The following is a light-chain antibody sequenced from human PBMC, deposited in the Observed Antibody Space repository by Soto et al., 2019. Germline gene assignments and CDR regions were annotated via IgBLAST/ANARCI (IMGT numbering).Light chain of an antibody. Sequence: QSVLTQPPSVSGTPGQAVVISCSGGTSNIGTNYVYWFQQFPGTAPKLLIYQNDQRPSGVPERFSGSKSGTSASLAINGLRPEDEADYYCAAWDDSLSGYVFGTGTKLTVL. CDR1: TSNIGTNY. J-gene: IGLJ1*01. V-gene: IGLV1-47*01. CDR3: AAWDDSLSGYV. CDR2: QND.